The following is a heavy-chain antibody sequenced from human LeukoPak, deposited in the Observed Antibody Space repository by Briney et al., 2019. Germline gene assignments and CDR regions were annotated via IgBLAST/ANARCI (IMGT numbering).Heavy chain of an antibody. CDR3: AKSAGDEPGYCSGGSCYSHNWFDP. J-gene: IGHJ5*02. V-gene: IGHV3-23*01. D-gene: IGHD2-15*01. Sequence: PGGSLRLSCAASGFAFSSYGMSWVRQAPGKGLEWVSAISGSGGSTYYADSVKGRFTISRDNSKNTLYLQMNSLRAEDTAVYYCAKSAGDEPGYCSGGSCYSHNWFDPWGQGTLVTVSS. CDR1: GFAFSSYG. CDR2: ISGSGGST.